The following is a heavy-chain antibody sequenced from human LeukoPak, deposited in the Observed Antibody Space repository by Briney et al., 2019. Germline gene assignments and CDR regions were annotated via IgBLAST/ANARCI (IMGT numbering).Heavy chain of an antibody. CDR2: INHSGST. D-gene: IGHD6-19*01. CDR1: GGSFSGYY. CDR3: ARGTLYSGWSYYFDY. Sequence: SETLSLTCAVYGGSFSGYYWSWIRQPPGKGLEWIGEINHSGSTNYNPSLKSRVTISVDKSKNQFSLKLSSVTAADTAVYYCARGTLYSGWSYYFDYWGQGSQVTVSS. J-gene: IGHJ4*02. V-gene: IGHV4-34*01.